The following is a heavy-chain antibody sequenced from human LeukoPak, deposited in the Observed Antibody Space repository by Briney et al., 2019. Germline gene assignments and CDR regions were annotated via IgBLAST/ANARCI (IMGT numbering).Heavy chain of an antibody. V-gene: IGHV3-11*01. CDR2: VSPNGTDI. D-gene: IGHD6-6*01. CDR3: ASGSSSVGY. CDR1: GFIFSDYY. J-gene: IGHJ4*02. Sequence: PGGSLRLSFAASGFIFSDYYMSWIRQSPGKGLEWISYVSPNGTDIYSIDSVRGRFIISRDNAKNSLSLQMNSLGVEDTAVYYCASGSSSVGYWGQGTLVTVSS.